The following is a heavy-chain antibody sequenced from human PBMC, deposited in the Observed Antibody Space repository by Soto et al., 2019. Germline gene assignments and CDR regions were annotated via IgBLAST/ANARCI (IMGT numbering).Heavy chain of an antibody. Sequence: ASVKVSCKASGYTFTGYYMHWVRQAPGQGLEWMGWINPNSGGTNYAQKFQGWVTMTRDTSISTAYMELSRLRSDDTAVYYCAGDARGEEAQMDYWGQGTLVTVS. CDR3: AGDARGEEAQMDY. J-gene: IGHJ4*02. D-gene: IGHD3-16*01. CDR1: GYTFTGYY. V-gene: IGHV1-2*04. CDR2: INPNSGGT.